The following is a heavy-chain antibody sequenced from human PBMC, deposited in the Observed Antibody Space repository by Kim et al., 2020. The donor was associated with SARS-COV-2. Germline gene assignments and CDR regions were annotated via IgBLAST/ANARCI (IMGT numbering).Heavy chain of an antibody. Sequence: GGSLRLSCAASGFTFSSYGMHWVRQAPGKGLEWVAVIWYDGSNKYYADSVKGRFTISRDNSKNTLYLQMNSLRAEDTAVYYCAKTRSLRGVNVDYWGQGTLVTVSS. D-gene: IGHD3-10*01. V-gene: IGHV3-33*06. J-gene: IGHJ4*02. CDR3: AKTRSLRGVNVDY. CDR2: IWYDGSNK. CDR1: GFTFSSYG.